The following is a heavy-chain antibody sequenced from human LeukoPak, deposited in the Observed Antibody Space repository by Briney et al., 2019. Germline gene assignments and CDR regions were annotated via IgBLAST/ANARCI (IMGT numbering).Heavy chain of an antibody. D-gene: IGHD2-2*01. Sequence: PGGSLRLSCAASGFTFSSYAMSWVRQAPGKGLEWVSAISGSGGSTYYADSVKGRFTISRDNSKNTLYLQMNSLRAEDTAVYYCAKGQQGYCSSTSCTHYYYYGMDVWGQGTTVTVSS. CDR2: ISGSGGST. CDR3: AKGQQGYCSSTSCTHYYYYGMDV. CDR1: GFTFSSYA. V-gene: IGHV3-23*01. J-gene: IGHJ6*02.